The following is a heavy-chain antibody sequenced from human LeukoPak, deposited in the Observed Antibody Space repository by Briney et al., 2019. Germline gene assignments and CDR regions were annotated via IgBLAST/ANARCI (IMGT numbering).Heavy chain of an antibody. V-gene: IGHV3-73*01. J-gene: IGHJ4*02. Sequence: GGSLKLSCAASGLTFSGSGIHWVRQASGKGLEWLGRIGRQGDSDATRYAASLKGKFTISRVDSRNTAYLQMNSLKTEATAVYYCAGDYNFLTGLNYWGQGTLVTVSS. CDR1: GLTFSGSG. CDR3: AGDYNFLTGLNY. D-gene: IGHD3-9*01. CDR2: IGRQGDSDAT.